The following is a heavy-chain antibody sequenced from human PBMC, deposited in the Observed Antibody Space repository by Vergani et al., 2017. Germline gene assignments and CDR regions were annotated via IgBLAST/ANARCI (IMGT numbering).Heavy chain of an antibody. CDR1: GYSITSGYY. D-gene: IGHD6-13*01. CDR3: ARGRRGGSSSWYR. CDR2: INHSGST. V-gene: IGHV4-38-2*02. Sequence: QVQLLESGPGLLKPSETLSLTCSVSGYSITSGYYWSWIRQPPGKGLEWIGEINHSGSTNYNPSLKSRVTISVDTSKNQFSLKLSSVTAADTAVYYCARGRRGGSSSWYRWGQGTLVTVSS. J-gene: IGHJ4*02.